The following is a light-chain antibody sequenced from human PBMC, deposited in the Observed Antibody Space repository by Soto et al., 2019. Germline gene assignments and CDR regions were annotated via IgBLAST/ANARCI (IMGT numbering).Light chain of an antibody. V-gene: IGKV3D-20*02. Sequence: EIVLTQSPGTLSLSPGERATLSCRASQGVSSSYLAWYQQKPGQAPRLLIYGASSRATGIPARFSGSGSGTDFTLTISSLQPEDFSLYYCQQRSDWPLITFGQGTRLEIK. J-gene: IGKJ5*01. CDR1: QGVSSSY. CDR3: QQRSDWPLIT. CDR2: GAS.